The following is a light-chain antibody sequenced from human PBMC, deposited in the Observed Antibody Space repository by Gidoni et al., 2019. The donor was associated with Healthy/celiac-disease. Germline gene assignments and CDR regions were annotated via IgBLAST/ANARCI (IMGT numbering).Light chain of an antibody. CDR2: GAS. J-gene: IGKJ1*01. Sequence: EIVMTQSPATLSVSPGERATLSCRASQSVSSNLAWYQQKPGQAPRLLISGASTRATGIPARFSGSGSGTEFTLTISSLQSEDFAVYYCQQYNNWPPWTFXHXTKVXIK. V-gene: IGKV3-15*01. CDR3: QQYNNWPPWT. CDR1: QSVSSN.